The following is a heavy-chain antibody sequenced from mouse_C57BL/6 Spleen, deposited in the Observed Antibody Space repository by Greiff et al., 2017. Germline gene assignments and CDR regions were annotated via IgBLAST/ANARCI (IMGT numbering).Heavy chain of an antibody. CDR2: INPNNGGT. CDR1: GYTFTDYY. D-gene: IGHD3-2*02. V-gene: IGHV1-26*01. J-gene: IGHJ4*01. Sequence: VQLQQSGPELVKPGASVKISCKASGYTFTDYYMNWVKQSHGKSLEWIGDINPNNGGTSYNQKFKGKATLTVDKSSSTAYMELRSLTSEDSAVYYCARDSSGNGAMDYWGQGTSVTVSS. CDR3: ARDSSGNGAMDY.